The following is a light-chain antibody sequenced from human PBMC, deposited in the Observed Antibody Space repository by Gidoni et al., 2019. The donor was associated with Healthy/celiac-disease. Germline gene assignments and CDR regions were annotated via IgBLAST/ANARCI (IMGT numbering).Light chain of an antibody. Sequence: SLLPQPPSASGPPGPRVPISGSGSRSNIGSNYVYWYPQPPGTAPKLLIYRNNQRPSGVPDRFSGSKSGTSASLAISGLRSEDEADYYCAAWDDSLSGLGVFGGGTKLTVL. CDR2: RNN. CDR3: AAWDDSLSGLGV. CDR1: RSNIGSNY. J-gene: IGLJ3*02. V-gene: IGLV1-47*01.